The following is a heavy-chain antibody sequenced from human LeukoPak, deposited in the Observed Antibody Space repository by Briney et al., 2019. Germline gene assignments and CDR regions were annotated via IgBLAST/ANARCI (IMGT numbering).Heavy chain of an antibody. D-gene: IGHD4-17*01. CDR2: ISDSGGST. CDR1: GFTFSSYG. J-gene: IGHJ4*02. CDR3: VKTQTHFGDYRRDY. V-gene: IGHV3-23*01. Sequence: GGSLRLSCAASGFTFSSYGVSWVRQAPGKGLEWVSAISDSGGSTYYAESVKGRFTVSRDNSKNTLYMQMSTLRAEDTAVYYCVKTQTHFGDYRRDYWGQGTLVTVSS.